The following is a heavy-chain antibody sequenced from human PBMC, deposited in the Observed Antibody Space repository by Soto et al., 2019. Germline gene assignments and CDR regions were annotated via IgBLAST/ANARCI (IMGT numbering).Heavy chain of an antibody. V-gene: IGHV3-30*18. CDR1: GFTFSSYG. CDR2: ISYDGSNK. Sequence: GGSLRLSCAASGFTFSSYGMHWVRQAPGKGLEWVAVISYDGSNKYYADSVKGRFTISRDNSKNTLYLQMNSLRAEDTAVYYCAKDRKHAVGIDYWGQGTLVTVSS. D-gene: IGHD6-19*01. J-gene: IGHJ4*02. CDR3: AKDRKHAVGIDY.